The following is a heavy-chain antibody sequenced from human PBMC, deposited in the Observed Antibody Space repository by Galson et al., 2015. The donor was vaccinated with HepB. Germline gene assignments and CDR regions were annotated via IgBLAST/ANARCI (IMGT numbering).Heavy chain of an antibody. CDR2: IYYGGST. Sequence: ETLSLTCTVSGGSISSSSYYWGWIRQPPGKGLEWIGSIYYGGSTYYNPSLKSRVTISVDTSKNQFSLKLSSVTAADTAVYYCARHAKKAAGVLNWFDPWGQGTLVTVSS. CDR3: ARHAKKAAGVLNWFDP. V-gene: IGHV4-39*01. D-gene: IGHD6-13*01. J-gene: IGHJ5*02. CDR1: GGSISSSSYY.